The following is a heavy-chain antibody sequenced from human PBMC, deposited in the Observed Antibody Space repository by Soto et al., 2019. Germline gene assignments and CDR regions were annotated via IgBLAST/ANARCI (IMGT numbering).Heavy chain of an antibody. D-gene: IGHD5-12*01. CDR1: GGSISSSNW. CDR2: IYHSGST. CDR3: ARDRERVDDGPQRYYYYGMDV. V-gene: IGHV4-4*02. Sequence: SETLSLTCAVSGGSISSSNWWSWVRQPPGKGLEWIGEIYHSGSTNYNPSLKSRVTISVDKSKNQFSLKLSSVTAADTAVYYCARDRERVDDGPQRYYYYGMDVWGQGTTVTVSS. J-gene: IGHJ6*02.